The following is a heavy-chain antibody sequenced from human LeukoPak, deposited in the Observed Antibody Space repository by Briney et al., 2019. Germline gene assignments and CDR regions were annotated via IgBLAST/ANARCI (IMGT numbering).Heavy chain of an antibody. V-gene: IGHV4-39*01. CDR3: ARRKLYSGYASWEERTLTHFDY. J-gene: IGHJ4*02. CDR1: GGSISSSSYY. CDR2: IYYSGST. Sequence: PSETLSLTCTVSGGSISSSSYYWGWIRQPPGKGLEWIGSIYYSGSTYYNPSLKSRVTISVDTSKNQFSLKLSSVTAADTAVYCCARRKLYSGYASWEERTLTHFDYWGQGTLVTVSS. D-gene: IGHD5-12*01.